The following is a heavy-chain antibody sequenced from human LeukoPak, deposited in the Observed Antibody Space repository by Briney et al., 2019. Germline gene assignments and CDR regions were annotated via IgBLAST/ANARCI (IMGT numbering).Heavy chain of an antibody. V-gene: IGHV1-2*02. CDR2: INPNSGGT. D-gene: IGHD5-18*01. Sequence: ASVKVSCKASGSTFTGYYMHWVRQAPGQGLEWMGWINPNSGGTNYAQKFQGRVTMTRDTSISTAYMELSRLRSDDTAVYYCARDRAGIQLWPKRGWFDPWGQGTLVTVSS. CDR3: ARDRAGIQLWPKRGWFDP. CDR1: GSTFTGYY. J-gene: IGHJ5*02.